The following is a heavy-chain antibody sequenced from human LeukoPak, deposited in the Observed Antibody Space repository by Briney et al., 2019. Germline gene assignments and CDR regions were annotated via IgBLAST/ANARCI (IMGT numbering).Heavy chain of an antibody. CDR3: AREGPRGNSQFDY. Sequence: GGSPRLSCAASGFTFSSYWMHWVRQAPGKGLEWVALIWYDGSNKYYTDSVKGRLTISRDNSKNTLYLQMNSLRAEDTAIYYCAREGPRGNSQFDYWGQGTLVTVSS. V-gene: IGHV3-33*08. D-gene: IGHD2/OR15-2a*01. CDR1: GFTFSSYW. J-gene: IGHJ4*02. CDR2: IWYDGSNK.